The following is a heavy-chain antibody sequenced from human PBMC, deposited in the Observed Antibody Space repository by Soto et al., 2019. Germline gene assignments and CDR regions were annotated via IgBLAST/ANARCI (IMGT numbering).Heavy chain of an antibody. CDR3: ARHRPQGPNYYSYYPIGV. CDR2: IYYCGST. V-gene: IGHV4-39*01. J-gene: IGHJ6*03. CDR1: GGSISTDDVY. Sequence: QLQLQESGPGLVKPSETLYLTCTVSGGSISTDDVYWGWIRQPPGKGLEWIGTIYYCGSTSYNPALKSRGTHLGDTAKNQCSLNLGSGTAANTAVYYCARHRPQGPNYYSYYPIGVWGKGTTVTVSS.